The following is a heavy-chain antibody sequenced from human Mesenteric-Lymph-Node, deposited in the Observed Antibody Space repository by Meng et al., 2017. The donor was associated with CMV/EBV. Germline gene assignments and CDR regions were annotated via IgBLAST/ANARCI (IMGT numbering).Heavy chain of an antibody. D-gene: IGHD2-2*02. CDR1: GGSFSGYY. Sequence: GSLRLSCAVYGGSFSGYYWSWIRQPPGKGLEWIGEINHSGSTNYNPSLKSRVTISVDTSKNQFSLKLSSVAAADTAVYYCARGVYCSSTSCYSGSLFGYWGQGTLVTVSS. V-gene: IGHV4-34*01. CDR3: ARGVYCSSTSCYSGSLFGY. J-gene: IGHJ4*02. CDR2: INHSGST.